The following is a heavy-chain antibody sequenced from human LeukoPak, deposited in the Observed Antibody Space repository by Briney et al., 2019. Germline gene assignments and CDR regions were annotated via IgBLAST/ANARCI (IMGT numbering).Heavy chain of an antibody. Sequence: SVKVSCKASGGTFISYAISWVRQAPGQGLEWMGGIIPIFGTANYAQKFQGRVTITADESTSTAYMELSSLRSEDTAVYYCTRDVMVGTGIALDVWGQGTMVTVSS. CDR2: IIPIFGTA. J-gene: IGHJ3*01. V-gene: IGHV1-69*13. CDR3: TRDVMVGTGIALDV. D-gene: IGHD4-23*01. CDR1: GGTFISYA.